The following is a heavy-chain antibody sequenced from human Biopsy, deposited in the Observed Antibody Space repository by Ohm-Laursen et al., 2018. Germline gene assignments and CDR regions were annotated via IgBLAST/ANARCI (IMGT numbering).Heavy chain of an antibody. Sequence: SETLSLTCRVSGASVKTSGYFWAWIRQRPGKGLEWIGYISYNERTHYNPSLTSRFAISFDTSNNRISLQLRSVSVADTAVYYCVREPKTGTAEAWYFDLWGRGSPVTVPS. D-gene: IGHD3-9*01. J-gene: IGHJ2*01. CDR2: ISYNERT. CDR1: GASVKTSGYF. V-gene: IGHV4-31*03. CDR3: VREPKTGTAEAWYFDL.